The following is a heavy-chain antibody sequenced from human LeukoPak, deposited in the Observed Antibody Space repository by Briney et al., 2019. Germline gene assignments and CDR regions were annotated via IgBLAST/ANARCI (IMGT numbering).Heavy chain of an antibody. CDR1: GYTLTELS. V-gene: IGHV1-24*01. Sequence: ASVKVSCKVSGYTLTELSMHWVRQAPGKGLEWMGGFDPEDGETIYAQKFQGRVTMTEDTSTDTAYMELSSLRSEDTAVYYCATGGEAAGKKKGYYYYYMDVWGKGTTVTISS. CDR2: FDPEDGET. D-gene: IGHD6-13*01. J-gene: IGHJ6*03. CDR3: ATGGEAAGKKKGYYYYYMDV.